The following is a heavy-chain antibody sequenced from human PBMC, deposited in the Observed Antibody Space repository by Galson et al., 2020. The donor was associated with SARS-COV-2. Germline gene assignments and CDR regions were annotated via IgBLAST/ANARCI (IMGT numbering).Heavy chain of an antibody. CDR3: ARQGAAAGTLDY. CDR1: GGSISSYY. CDR2: IYYSGRT. D-gene: IGHD6-13*01. J-gene: IGHJ4*02. Sequence: ASETLSLTCTVSGGSISSYYWSWIRQPPGKGLEWIGYIYYSGRTNYNPSLKSRVNISVETSNNQFSLKLSSVTAAATAVYYCARQGAAAGTLDYWGQGTLVTVSS. V-gene: IGHV4-59*08.